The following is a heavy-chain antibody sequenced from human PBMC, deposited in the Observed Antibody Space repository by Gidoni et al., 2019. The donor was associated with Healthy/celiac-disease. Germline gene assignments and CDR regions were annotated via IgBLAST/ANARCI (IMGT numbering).Heavy chain of an antibody. J-gene: IGHJ3*02. V-gene: IGHV3-23*04. D-gene: IGHD6-6*01. CDR3: AKDKAARPRDAFDI. Sequence: VQLVGSGGGLVQPGGALILSCAAYGFHFSSYAMSWVRQAPGKGLEWVAAISGSGGSTYYADSVKGRFTISRDNSKNTLYLQMNSLRAEDTAVYYCAKDKAARPRDAFDIWGQGTMVTVSS. CDR1: GFHFSSYA. CDR2: ISGSGGST.